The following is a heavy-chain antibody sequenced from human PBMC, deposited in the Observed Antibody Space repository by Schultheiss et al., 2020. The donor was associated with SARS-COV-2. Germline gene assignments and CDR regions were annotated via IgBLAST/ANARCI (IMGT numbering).Heavy chain of an antibody. CDR1: GFTFSSYD. Sequence: GGSLRLSCAASGFTFSSYDMHWVRQATGKGLEWVSAIGTAGDPYYPGSVKGRFTISRDNAKNSLYLQMNSLRAEDTAVYYCARETKGASIAALSDAFDIWGQGTMVTVSS. D-gene: IGHD6-13*01. CDR2: IGTAGDP. CDR3: ARETKGASIAALSDAFDI. V-gene: IGHV3-13*05. J-gene: IGHJ3*02.